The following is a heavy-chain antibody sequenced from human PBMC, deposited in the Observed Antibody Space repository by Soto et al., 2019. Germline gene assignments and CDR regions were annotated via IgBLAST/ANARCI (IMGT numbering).Heavy chain of an antibody. CDR3: AKRDYGDYGARD. D-gene: IGHD4-17*01. CDR2: ISGSGGRT. J-gene: IGHJ4*02. Sequence: EVQLLESGGGLVQPGGSLRLSCAASGFTFSNYPMSWVRQAPGTGLFWVSGISGSGGRTYQADAVKGRLTISRDNSKNTLYLQMNSLRAEDTAVYCGAKRDYGDYGARDWGQGTLVTVSS. V-gene: IGHV3-23*01. CDR1: GFTFSNYP.